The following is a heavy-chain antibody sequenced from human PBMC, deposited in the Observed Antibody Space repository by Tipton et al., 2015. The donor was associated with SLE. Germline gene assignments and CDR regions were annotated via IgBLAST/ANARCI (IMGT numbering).Heavy chain of an antibody. CDR1: GGSISSKNYY. D-gene: IGHD3-10*01. Sequence: LRLSCTVSGGSISSKNYYWGWIRQPPGKGLEWIGSIHYSGSTYDNPSFKSRVTISVDTSKNRFFLKLSSVTAADTAVYYCARTEQGTGSYYRLVFEIWGQGTLVTVSS. CDR2: IHYSGST. J-gene: IGHJ4*02. CDR3: ARTEQGTGSYYRLVFEI. V-gene: IGHV4-39*07.